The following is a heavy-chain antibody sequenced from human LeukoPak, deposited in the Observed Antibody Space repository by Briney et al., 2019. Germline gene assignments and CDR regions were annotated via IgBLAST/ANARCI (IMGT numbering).Heavy chain of an antibody. V-gene: IGHV5-51*01. CDR1: GYIFTNYS. J-gene: IGHJ4*02. Sequence: ESLKLSCKSSGYIFTNYSIGWAGQMPGKGLEWMGIIYPRDSDTRYRPSFQGQDTVSADNSISTAYLQWNTLEASDTAMYYCARRQYRGYDFDFWGQGTLVTVSS. D-gene: IGHD5-12*01. CDR3: ARRQYRGYDFDF. CDR2: IYPRDSDT.